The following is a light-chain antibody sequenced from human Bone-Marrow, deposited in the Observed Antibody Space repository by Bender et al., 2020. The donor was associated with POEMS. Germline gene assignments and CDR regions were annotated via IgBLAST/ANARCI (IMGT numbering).Light chain of an antibody. V-gene: IGLV2-23*02. CDR3: CSYAGSSTYVV. Sequence: QSALTQPASVSGSPGQSITISCTGTSGDVGSYNLVSWYQQHPGKAPKLMIYEFSKRTSGFSNRFSGSKSGNTASLTISGLQAEDEAHYSCCSYAGSSTYVVFGGGTKLTVL. CDR1: SGDVGSYNL. J-gene: IGLJ2*01. CDR2: EFS.